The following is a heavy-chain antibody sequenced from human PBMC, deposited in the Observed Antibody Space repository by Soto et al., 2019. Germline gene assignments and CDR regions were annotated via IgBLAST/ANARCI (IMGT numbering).Heavy chain of an antibody. D-gene: IGHD3-3*01. CDR1: GYTFTSYD. J-gene: IGHJ5*02. CDR3: ARSIRIFGMVP. CDR2: MNPNSGNT. Sequence: ASVKVSCKASGYTFTSYDINWVRQATGQGLEWMGWMNPNSGNTGYAQKFQGRVTMTRNTSIGTAYMELSSLRSEDTAMYYCARSIRIFGMVPWGQGTLVTVSS. V-gene: IGHV1-8*01.